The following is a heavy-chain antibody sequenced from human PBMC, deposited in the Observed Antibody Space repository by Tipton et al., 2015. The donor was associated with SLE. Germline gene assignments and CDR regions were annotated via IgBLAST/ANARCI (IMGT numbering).Heavy chain of an antibody. D-gene: IGHD2-2*01. CDR1: GFTVSNNY. V-gene: IGHV3-66*02. CDR2: IYSGGRT. Sequence: QLVQSGGGLVKPGGSLRLSCAASGFTVSNNYMSWVRQAPGKGLEWVSIIYSGGRTYYADSVEGRFTISRDNSKNTLYLQMNSLRAEDTAVYYCATGLPAAFFDYWGQGTLVTVSS. J-gene: IGHJ4*02. CDR3: ATGLPAAFFDY.